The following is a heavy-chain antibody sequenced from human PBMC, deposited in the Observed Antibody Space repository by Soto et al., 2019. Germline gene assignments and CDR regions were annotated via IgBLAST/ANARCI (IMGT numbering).Heavy chain of an antibody. V-gene: IGHV1-69*13. CDR2: IIPIFGTA. CDR3: AIVVVIKDFDI. D-gene: IGHD3-22*01. J-gene: IGHJ3*02. CDR1: GYTFTSYY. Sequence: SVKVSCKASGYTFTSYYMHWVRQAPGQGLEWMGGIIPIFGTANYAQKFQGRVTITADESTSTAYMELSSLRSEDTAVYYCAIVVVIKDFDIWGQGTMVTVSS.